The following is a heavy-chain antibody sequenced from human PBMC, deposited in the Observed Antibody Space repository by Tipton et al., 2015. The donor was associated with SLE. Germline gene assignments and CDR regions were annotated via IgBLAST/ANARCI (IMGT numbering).Heavy chain of an antibody. CDR1: GDSISSSSYY. CDR2: VYYTGNT. Sequence: TLSLTCIVSGDSISSSSYYWGWIRQPPGKGLEWVGTVYYTGNTFYNPSLKSRVTISVDTSKNQFSLNLSSVTAADTAVYYCARGLLEPGDYWGQGTLVTVSS. CDR3: ARGLLEPGDY. V-gene: IGHV4-39*07. J-gene: IGHJ4*02. D-gene: IGHD1-1*01.